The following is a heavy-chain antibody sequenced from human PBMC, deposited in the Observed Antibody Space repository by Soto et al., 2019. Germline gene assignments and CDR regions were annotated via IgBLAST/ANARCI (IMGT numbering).Heavy chain of an antibody. CDR2: ISGSGGST. CDR1: GFTFSSYA. CDR3: APHLWFGELYY. V-gene: IGHV3-23*01. Sequence: EVQLLESGGGLVQPGGSLRLSCAASGFTFSSYAMSWVRQALGKGLEWVSAISGSGGSTYYADSVKGRFTISRDNSKNTRYLQMNSLRAEDTAVYYCAPHLWFGELYYWGQGTLVTVSS. D-gene: IGHD3-10*01. J-gene: IGHJ4*02.